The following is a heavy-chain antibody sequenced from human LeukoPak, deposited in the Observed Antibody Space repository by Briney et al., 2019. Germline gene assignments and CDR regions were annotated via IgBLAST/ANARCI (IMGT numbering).Heavy chain of an antibody. CDR1: EFTFSTYG. CDR3: ARSGTSSSWYGLFYYYYYMDV. V-gene: IGHV3-30*02. CDR2: IRYDASNK. J-gene: IGHJ6*03. D-gene: IGHD6-13*01. Sequence: PGGSLRLSCAASEFTFSTYGMHWVRQAPGKGLEWVAFIRYDASNKYYADSVKGRFTISRDNSKNTLYLQMNSLRAEDTAVYYCARSGTSSSWYGLFYYYYYMDVWGKGTTVTVSS.